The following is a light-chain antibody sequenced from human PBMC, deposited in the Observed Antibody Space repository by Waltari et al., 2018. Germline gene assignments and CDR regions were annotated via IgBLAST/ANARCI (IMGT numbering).Light chain of an antibody. V-gene: IGLV1-47*01. J-gene: IGLJ1*01. CDR1: SSNIGGNS. Sequence: QSVLTQPPSASGTPGQKVTISCSGGSSNIGGNSVYWDQQLPGTAPKLLTYKSNQRPSVVPDRFAGSKSGTSASLAISGLRSEEEGHYYCAAWDDSLSNFVFGTGTKVTVL. CDR3: AAWDDSLSNFV. CDR2: KSN.